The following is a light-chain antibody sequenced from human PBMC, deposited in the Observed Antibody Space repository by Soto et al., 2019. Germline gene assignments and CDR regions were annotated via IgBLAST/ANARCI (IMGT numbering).Light chain of an antibody. V-gene: IGKV3-15*01. J-gene: IGKJ1*01. CDR3: QQYNNCPPWT. CDR1: QSVSSN. Sequence: EIVMTQSPATLSVSPGERATLSCRASQSVSSNLAWYQQKPGQAPRLLIYGASTRATGIPARFSGSGSGTEFTLTISSRQSADVAVYYCQQYNNCPPWTFGQGTKVEIK. CDR2: GAS.